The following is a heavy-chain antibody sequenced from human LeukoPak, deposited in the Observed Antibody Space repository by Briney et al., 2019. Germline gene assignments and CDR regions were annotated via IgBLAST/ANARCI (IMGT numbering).Heavy chain of an antibody. J-gene: IGHJ6*02. CDR3: ARRRGDV. CDR1: GFTFSTYW. Sequence: GGSLRLSCAASGFTFSTYWMSWVRQAPGKGLEWVAILNQDGSEKYYVDSVKGRFTISRDNAENLLYLQMNSLRVEDTAIYYCARRRGDVWGQGTTVTVSS. CDR2: LNQDGSEK. V-gene: IGHV3-7*05.